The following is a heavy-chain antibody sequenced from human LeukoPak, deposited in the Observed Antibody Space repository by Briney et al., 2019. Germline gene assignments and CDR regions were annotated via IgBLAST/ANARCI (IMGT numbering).Heavy chain of an antibody. CDR3: ARDSYYYYYGMDV. J-gene: IGHJ6*02. CDR1: GFTFSSYA. Sequence: PGGSLRLSCAASGFTFSSYAMSWVRQAPGKGLEWVSAISGSGGSTYYADSVKGRFTISRDNSKNTLYLQMNSLRAEDTAVYYCARDSYYYYYGMDVWGQGTTVTVSS. CDR2: ISGSGGST. V-gene: IGHV3-23*01.